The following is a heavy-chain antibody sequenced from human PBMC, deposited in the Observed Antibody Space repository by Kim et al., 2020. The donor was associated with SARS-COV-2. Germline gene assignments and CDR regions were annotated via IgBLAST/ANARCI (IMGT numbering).Heavy chain of an antibody. CDR2: SSSGNT. J-gene: IGHJ4*02. Sequence: SSSGNTTSNPSLKSRVTISVYTSKNQFSLRLSSVTAADTAVYYCARGFVYWGQGTLVTVSS. CDR3: ARGFVY. V-gene: IGHV4-59*09.